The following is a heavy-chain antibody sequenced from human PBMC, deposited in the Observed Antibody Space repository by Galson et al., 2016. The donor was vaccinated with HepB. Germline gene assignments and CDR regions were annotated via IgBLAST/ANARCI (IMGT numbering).Heavy chain of an antibody. D-gene: IGHD1-26*01. CDR1: GFTFSSYG. CDR3: AKDRLLGATTGPFGS. Sequence: SLRLSCAASGFTFSSYGMHWVRQAPGKGLEWVAIISYDGSNKYYLDSVEGRFTISRDNSKNTLYLQMNSLTPEDTAVYYCAKDRLLGATTGPFGSWGRGTLVTVSS. V-gene: IGHV3-30*18. CDR2: ISYDGSNK. J-gene: IGHJ4*02.